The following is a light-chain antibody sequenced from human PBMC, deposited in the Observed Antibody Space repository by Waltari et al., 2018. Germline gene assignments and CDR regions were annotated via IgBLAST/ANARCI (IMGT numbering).Light chain of an antibody. CDR2: AAS. Sequence: DIQMTQSPSSLSASVGDRVTITCRASQSIATSLNWYQHRAGKAPRLLIYAASRLQGGVSSRFSGSGSGTDFTLTIDSLQPEEVATYYCQQSYSTPSFTFGPGTKVDI. CDR1: QSIATS. CDR3: QQSYSTPSFT. J-gene: IGKJ3*01. V-gene: IGKV1-39*01.